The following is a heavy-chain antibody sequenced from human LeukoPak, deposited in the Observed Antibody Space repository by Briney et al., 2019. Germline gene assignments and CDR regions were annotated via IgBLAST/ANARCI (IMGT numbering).Heavy chain of an antibody. CDR2: IRSKTDGGTT. CDR1: GFTFSNAW. D-gene: IGHD2-15*01. Sequence: MLGGSLRLSCAASGFTFSNAWMSWVRQAPGKGLEWVGRIRSKTDGGTTDYAASVKGRFTISRDDSKNMLYLEMNSLRTEDTAVYYCTTDRVVVVAVTRLDYWGQGTLVTVSS. CDR3: TTDRVVVVAVTRLDY. V-gene: IGHV3-15*01. J-gene: IGHJ4*02.